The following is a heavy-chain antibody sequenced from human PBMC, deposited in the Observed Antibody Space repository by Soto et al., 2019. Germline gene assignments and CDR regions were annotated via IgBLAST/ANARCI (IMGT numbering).Heavy chain of an antibody. CDR2: IRSKGSGGTS. V-gene: IGHV3-49*04. CDR3: TRDQPITP. J-gene: IGHJ3*01. D-gene: IGHD3-10*01. Sequence: PGGSLRLSCTASGFTFAYYAMSWVRQAPGKGLEWVGFIRSKGSGGTSEYAASVKGRFTFSRDDSKSIAYLQMNSLKIEDTAVYYCTRDQPITPWGQGTMVTVSS. CDR1: GFTFAYYA.